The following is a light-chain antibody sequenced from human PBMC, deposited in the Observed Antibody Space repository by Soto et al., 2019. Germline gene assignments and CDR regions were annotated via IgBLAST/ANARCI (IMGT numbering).Light chain of an antibody. CDR1: QSVSSTY. J-gene: IGKJ1*01. CDR3: QQYGRSPPSWT. V-gene: IGKV3-20*01. Sequence: EIVLTQSPGTLSLSPGERATLSCRASQSVSSTYLAWYQQKPGQPPRLLIFDASNRATGIPDRFSGSGSGTEITLTISSLEPEDFAVYYCQQYGRSPPSWTFGQGTKVEIK. CDR2: DAS.